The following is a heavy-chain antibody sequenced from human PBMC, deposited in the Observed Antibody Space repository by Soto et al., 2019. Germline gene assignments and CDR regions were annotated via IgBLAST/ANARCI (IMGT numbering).Heavy chain of an antibody. CDR1: VGPFSDSS. J-gene: IGHJ4*02. V-gene: IGHV1-69*06. CDR3: ARDPDYGANSGLGLVDY. D-gene: IGHD4-17*01. CDR2: IIPVFATP. Sequence: QVQRVQSGAEVKKPGSSVKVSCQASVGPFSDSSINWVRQAPGQGLEWMGGIIPVFATPKYAQKFQGRVTSTADKATSTAYMELSNLRSEDTAIYFCARDPDYGANSGLGLVDYWCQGTLGTVTS.